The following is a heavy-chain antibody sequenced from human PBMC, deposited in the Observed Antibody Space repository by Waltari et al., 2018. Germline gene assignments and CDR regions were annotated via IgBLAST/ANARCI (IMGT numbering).Heavy chain of an antibody. J-gene: IGHJ4*02. CDR1: GYTFTGYF. CDR3: ARGVLGVSLSGGDY. Sequence: QVQLVQSGAEVKKPGASVKVSCKASGYTFTGYFMHWVRQAPGQGLEWMGGINPNSGDTSISTAYMEVSRLRSDDTAVYYCARGVLGVSLSGGDYWGQGTLVTVSS. D-gene: IGHD2-8*02. CDR2: INPNSG. V-gene: IGHV1-2*02.